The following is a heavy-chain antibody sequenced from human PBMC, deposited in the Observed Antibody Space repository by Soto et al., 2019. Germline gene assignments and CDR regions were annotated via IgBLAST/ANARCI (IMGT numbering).Heavy chain of an antibody. CDR1: GYTFTNND. V-gene: IGHV1-8*01. D-gene: IGHD2-21*01. CDR2: MNPYSGNT. J-gene: IGHJ4*02. Sequence: VASVKVSCKASGYTFTNNDINWVRQATGQGLEWMGWMNPYSGNTGYAQKFQGRVTMTRDNSITTAYMELSSLRSEDTAVYYCVRAPLDYYSADYFDNWGQGTLVTVSS. CDR3: VRAPLDYYSADYFDN.